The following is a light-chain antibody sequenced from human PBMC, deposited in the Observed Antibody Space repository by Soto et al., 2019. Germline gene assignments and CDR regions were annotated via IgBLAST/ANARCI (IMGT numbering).Light chain of an antibody. CDR3: HQYANSPLT. CDR2: DST. Sequence: EIVLTQSPGTLSLSPGERATLSCRASQSVARNLLAWFQQRPGQPPRLLIYDSTGRATGIPDRFIGSGSARDFTLTINRLEPEDFAVYYCHQYANSPLTFGQGTKLEIK. V-gene: IGKV3-20*01. CDR1: QSVARNL. J-gene: IGKJ2*01.